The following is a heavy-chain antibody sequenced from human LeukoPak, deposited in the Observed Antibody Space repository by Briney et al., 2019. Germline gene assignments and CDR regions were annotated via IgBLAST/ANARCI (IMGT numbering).Heavy chain of an antibody. D-gene: IGHD3-3*01. CDR2: TNPNSGNT. J-gene: IGHJ5*02. Sequence: ASVKVSCKASGYTFTSYDINWVRQATGQGLEWMGWTNPNSGNTGYAQKFQGRVTMTRNTSISTAYMELSSLRSEDTAVYYCARQYYDFWSGYYGAWFDPWGQGTLVTVSS. CDR3: ARQYYDFWSGYYGAWFDP. V-gene: IGHV1-8*01. CDR1: GYTFTSYD.